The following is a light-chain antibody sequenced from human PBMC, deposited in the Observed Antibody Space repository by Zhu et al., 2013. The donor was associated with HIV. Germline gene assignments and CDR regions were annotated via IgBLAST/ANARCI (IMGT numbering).Light chain of an antibody. V-gene: IGKV3-20*01. Sequence: EIVLTQSPGTLSLSPGERATLSCRASQSVSSSYLAWYQQKPGQAPRLLIYGASSRATGIPDRFSDNGSGTDFTLTISRLEPEDFAVYYCQQRSDLYSFGQGTKVEIK. J-gene: IGKJ2*03. CDR2: GAS. CDR1: QSVSSSY. CDR3: QQRSDLYS.